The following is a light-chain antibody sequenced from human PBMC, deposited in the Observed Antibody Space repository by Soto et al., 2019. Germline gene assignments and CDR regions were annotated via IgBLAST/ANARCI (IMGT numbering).Light chain of an antibody. Sequence: DIQLTQSPSFLSASVGDRVTITCRARRAISNYLAWYQQKPGKAPKLLIYAASTLQSGVTARFSGSGSGPEFPLTIGSLQPEDFATYYYQQITSWPYTFGQGPKLEI. CDR3: QQITSWPYT. J-gene: IGKJ2*01. CDR1: RAISNY. V-gene: IGKV1-9*01. CDR2: AAS.